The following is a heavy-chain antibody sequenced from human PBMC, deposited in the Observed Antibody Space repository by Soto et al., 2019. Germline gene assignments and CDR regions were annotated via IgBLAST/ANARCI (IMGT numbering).Heavy chain of an antibody. V-gene: IGHV4-4*02. D-gene: IGHD6-19*01. CDR3: ARHVAVTGTRGFDY. J-gene: IGHJ4*02. Sequence: QVQLQESGPGLVKPSGTLSLTCAVSGGSVSSGNWWSWLRQPPGKGLEWIGETYHSGTTNYNASLKSRVTISLDKSKNQIPLNLRSVTAADTAVYYCARHVAVTGTRGFDYWGQGTLVTVSS. CDR2: TYHSGTT. CDR1: GGSVSSGNW.